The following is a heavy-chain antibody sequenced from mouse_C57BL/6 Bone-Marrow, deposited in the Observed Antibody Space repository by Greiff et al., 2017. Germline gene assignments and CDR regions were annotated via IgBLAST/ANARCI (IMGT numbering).Heavy chain of an antibody. CDR1: GYAFTNYL. CDR2: INPGSGGT. D-gene: IGHD4-1*01. CDR3: AKLGPYYYAMDY. V-gene: IGHV1-54*01. Sequence: QVQLKQSGAELVRPGTSVKVSCKASGYAFTNYLIEWVKQRPGKGLEWIGVINPGSGGTNYNEKFKGKATLTADKSSSTAYMQRSSLTSEDSAVYFCAKLGPYYYAMDYWGQGTSVTVSS. J-gene: IGHJ4*01.